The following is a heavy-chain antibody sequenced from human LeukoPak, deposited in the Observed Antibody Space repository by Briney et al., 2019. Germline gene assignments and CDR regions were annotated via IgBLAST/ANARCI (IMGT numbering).Heavy chain of an antibody. D-gene: IGHD1-26*01. CDR2: IYTSGST. V-gene: IGHV4-59*01. J-gene: IGHJ4*02. CDR1: GGSIIGYY. CDR3: ARDGYSGSSLFDY. Sequence: SETLSLTCTVSGGSIIGYYWTWIRQPPGKGLEWIGYIYTSGSTNYNPSLKSRVTISVDTSKNQFSLKLSSVTAADTAVYYCARDGYSGSSLFDYWGQGTLVTVSS.